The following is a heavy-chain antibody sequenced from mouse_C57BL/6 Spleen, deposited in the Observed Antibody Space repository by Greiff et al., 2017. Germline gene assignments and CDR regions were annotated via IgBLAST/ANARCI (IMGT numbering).Heavy chain of an antibody. CDR1: GYTFTSYW. CDR2: INPSSGYT. CDR3: ARSTTVVPRAMDY. J-gene: IGHJ4*01. Sequence: QVQLQQSGAELAKPGASVKLSCKASGYTFTSYWMHWVKQRPGQGLEWIGYINPSSGYTKYNQKFKDKATLTADKSSSTAYMQLSSLTSEDSAVYCCARSTTVVPRAMDYWGKETSVTVSS. V-gene: IGHV1-7*01. D-gene: IGHD1-1*01.